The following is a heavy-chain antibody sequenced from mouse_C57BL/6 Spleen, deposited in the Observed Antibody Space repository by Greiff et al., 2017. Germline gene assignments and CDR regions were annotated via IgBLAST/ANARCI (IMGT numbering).Heavy chain of an antibody. V-gene: IGHV1-52*01. CDR2: IDPSDSET. CDR3: ARPHYYGSRGVYYGV. Sequence: QVQLQQPGAELVRPGSSVKLSCKASGYTFTSYWMHWVKQRPIQGLEWIGNIDPSDSETHYNQKFKDKATLTVDKSSRTAYMQLSSLTSEDSAVYYCARPHYYGSRGVYYGVWGTAATVTASS. D-gene: IGHD1-1*01. CDR1: GYTFTSYW. J-gene: IGHJ1*03.